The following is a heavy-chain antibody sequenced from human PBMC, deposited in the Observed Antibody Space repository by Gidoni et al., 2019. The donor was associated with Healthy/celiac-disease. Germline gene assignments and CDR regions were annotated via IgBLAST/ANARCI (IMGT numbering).Heavy chain of an antibody. Sequence: EVQLLESGGCLVQPGGSLRLSCAASGFTFNSHAMSWVRQAPGKGLEWGSAMSGSCGSTYYADSVKGRFTISRDNSKNTLYLQMNSLRAEDTAVYYCAKYYYDSSGYYFPFDYWGQGTLVTVSS. V-gene: IGHV3-23*01. J-gene: IGHJ4*02. CDR3: AKYYYDSSGYYFPFDY. CDR1: GFTFNSHA. CDR2: MSGSCGST. D-gene: IGHD3-22*01.